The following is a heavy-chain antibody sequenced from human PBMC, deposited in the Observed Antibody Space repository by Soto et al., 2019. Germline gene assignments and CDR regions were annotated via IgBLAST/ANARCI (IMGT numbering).Heavy chain of an antibody. CDR2: SFSSGGT. CDR1: GFTLDKYT. J-gene: IGHJ4*02. CDR3: ARDRDPDGIWTFDS. D-gene: IGHD3-9*01. Sequence: PGGSLRLSCAAFGFTLDKYTMGWVRQAPGKGLEWVAESFSSGGTQYADSVKGRFTISRDNSRNMVFLQMNGLRVEDTALYYCARDRDPDGIWTFDSWGQGARVTVSS. V-gene: IGHV3-53*01.